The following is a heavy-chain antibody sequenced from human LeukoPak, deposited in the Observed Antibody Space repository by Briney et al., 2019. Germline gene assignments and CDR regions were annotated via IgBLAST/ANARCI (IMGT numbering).Heavy chain of an antibody. J-gene: IGHJ4*02. CDR2: ITGSAGGT. CDR1: GFTFSSYA. V-gene: IGHV3-23*01. D-gene: IGHD5/OR15-5a*01. CDR3: AKGCSSVWPYYFDY. Sequence: GGSLRLSCAASGFTFSSYAMGWVRQAPGKGLEWVSAITGSAGGTYYADSVKGRSAISRDNSKNTLYLDMNSLRAEDTAVYYCAKGCSSVWPYYFDYWGQGALVTASS.